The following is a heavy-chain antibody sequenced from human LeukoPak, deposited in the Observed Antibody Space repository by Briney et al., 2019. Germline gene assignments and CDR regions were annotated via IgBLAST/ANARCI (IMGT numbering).Heavy chain of an antibody. CDR1: GGSISSYY. CDR3: ARTPRDCSSTNCYRRRIWFDP. D-gene: IGHD2-2*02. J-gene: IGHJ5*02. V-gene: IGHV4-59*01. Sequence: SETLSLTCTVSGGSISSYYWSWIRQPPGKGLEWIGYIYYSGSTNYNPSLKSRVTISVDTSKNQFSLKLSSVTAADTAVYYCARTPRDCSSTNCYRRRIWFDPWGQGTLVTVSS. CDR2: IYYSGST.